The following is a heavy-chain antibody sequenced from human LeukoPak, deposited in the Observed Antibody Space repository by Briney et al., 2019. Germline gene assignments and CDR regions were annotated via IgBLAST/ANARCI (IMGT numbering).Heavy chain of an antibody. CDR3: ARDDVVPAASVWFDP. CDR1: GYTFTGYY. CDR2: INPNSGGT. Sequence: GASVKVSCKASGYTFTGYYMHWVRQAPGQGLEWMGWINPNSGGTNYAQKFQGRVTMTRDTSISTAYMELSRLRSDDTAVYYCARDDVVPAASVWFDPWGQGTLVTVSS. D-gene: IGHD2-2*01. V-gene: IGHV1-2*02. J-gene: IGHJ5*02.